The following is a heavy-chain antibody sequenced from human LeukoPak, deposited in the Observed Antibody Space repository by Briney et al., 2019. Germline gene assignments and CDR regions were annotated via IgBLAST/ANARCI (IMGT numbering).Heavy chain of an antibody. CDR3: AKVQWHDAFDI. J-gene: IGHJ3*02. CDR1: GYTFTSYY. V-gene: IGHV1-46*01. Sequence: GASVKVSCKASGYTFTSYYMHWVRQAPGQGLEWMGIINPSGGSTSYAQKFQGRVTMTWDTSTSTVYMELSSLRSEDTAVYYCAKVQWHDAFDIWGQGTMVTVSS. D-gene: IGHD6-19*01. CDR2: INPSGGST.